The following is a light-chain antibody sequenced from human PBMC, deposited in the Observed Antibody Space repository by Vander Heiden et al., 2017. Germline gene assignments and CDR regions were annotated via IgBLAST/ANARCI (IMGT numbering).Light chain of an antibody. CDR2: DDS. V-gene: IGLV3-21*02. J-gene: IGLJ1*01. CDR3: QVWDSTTDHHV. CDR1: NIGSKS. Sequence: SYVLTQPPSVSVAPGQTAKITCGGKNIGSKSVHWYQQRPGQAPVLVVYDDSDRPSGIPERFSGSNCGNAATLTISRVEAGDEADYYCQVWDSTTDHHVFATGTKVTVL.